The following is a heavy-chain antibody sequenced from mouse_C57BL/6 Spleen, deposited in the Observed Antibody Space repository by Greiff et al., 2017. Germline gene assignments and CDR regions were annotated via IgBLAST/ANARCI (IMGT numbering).Heavy chain of an antibody. J-gene: IGHJ1*03. CDR1: GYTFTSYW. D-gene: IGHD2-2*01. CDR2: IDPSDSYT. V-gene: IGHV1-50*01. CDR3: ARGDLVYWYFDV. Sequence: QVQLKESGAELVKPGASVKLSCKASGYTFTSYWMQWVKQRPGQGLEWIGEIDPSDSYTNYNQKFKGKATLTVDTSSSTAYMQLSSLTSEDSAVYYCARGDLVYWYFDVWGTGTTVTVSS.